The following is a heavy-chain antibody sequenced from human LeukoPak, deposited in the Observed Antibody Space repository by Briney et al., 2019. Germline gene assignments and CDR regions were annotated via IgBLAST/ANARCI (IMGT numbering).Heavy chain of an antibody. CDR2: ISWNSGSI. J-gene: IGHJ4*02. CDR1: GFTFDDYA. D-gene: IGHD3-22*01. V-gene: IGHV3-9*01. CDR3: AREGYYDSSGYYPLDY. Sequence: GGSLRLSCAASGFTFDDYAMHWVRQAPGKGLEWVSGISWNSGSIDYADSVKGRFTISRDNSKNTLYLQMNSLRAEDTAVYYCAREGYYDSSGYYPLDYWGQGTLVTVSS.